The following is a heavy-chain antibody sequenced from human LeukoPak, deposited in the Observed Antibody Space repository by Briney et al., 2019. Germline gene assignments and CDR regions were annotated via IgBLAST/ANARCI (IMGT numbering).Heavy chain of an antibody. J-gene: IGHJ4*02. Sequence: GGSLRLSCAASGFTFSTYSMNWVRQAPGKGLEWVSYISSRSSDIYYADSVKGRFTISGDNAKNSLYLQMNSLRDEDTAVYYCATKGRGYSGYDFSFDSWGQGTLVTVSS. V-gene: IGHV3-48*02. CDR2: ISSRSSDI. CDR1: GFTFSTYS. D-gene: IGHD5-12*01. CDR3: ATKGRGYSGYDFSFDS.